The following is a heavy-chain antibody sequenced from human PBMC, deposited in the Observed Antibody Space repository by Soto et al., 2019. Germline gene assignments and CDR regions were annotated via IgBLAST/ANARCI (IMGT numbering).Heavy chain of an antibody. J-gene: IGHJ6*02. CDR1: GGSISSGGYY. CDR2: IYYSGST. CDR3: ARDHAVYDYYYGMDV. Sequence: PSETLSLTCTVSGGSISSGGYYWSWIRQHPGKGLEWIGYIYYSGSTYYNPSLKSRVTISVDTSKNQFSLKLSSVTAADTAVYYCARDHAVYDYYYGMDVWGQGTTVTVSS. V-gene: IGHV4-31*03.